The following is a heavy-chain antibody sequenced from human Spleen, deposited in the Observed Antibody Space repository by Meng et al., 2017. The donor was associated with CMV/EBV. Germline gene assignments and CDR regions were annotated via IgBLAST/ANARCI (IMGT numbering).Heavy chain of an antibody. J-gene: IGHJ4*02. V-gene: IGHV1-69*01. CDR1: GGHFRGPS. CDR3: VRGGAAGSYFDY. Sequence: KESGGHFRGPSINWVGQVPGHGFDWLGGMLPIFGSADYAQKFQGRVTITPDESTTATYMELRSLTSEDTALYYCVRGGAAGSYFDYWGQGTLVTVSS. D-gene: IGHD3-10*01. CDR2: MLPIFGSA.